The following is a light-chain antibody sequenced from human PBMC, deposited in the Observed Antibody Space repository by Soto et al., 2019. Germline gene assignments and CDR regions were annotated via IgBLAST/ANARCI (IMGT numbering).Light chain of an antibody. CDR3: QQSYTGPRT. CDR2: GAS. Sequence: DIQMTQSPSSLSASVGDRVTITCRASQSISDFLNWYQQTPGKAPKLLIYGASTLQSGVPSKFSGSGSGTEFTLTFSGLQPEDFATYYCQQSYTGPRTFGQGTKLEIK. J-gene: IGKJ2*01. V-gene: IGKV1-39*01. CDR1: QSISDF.